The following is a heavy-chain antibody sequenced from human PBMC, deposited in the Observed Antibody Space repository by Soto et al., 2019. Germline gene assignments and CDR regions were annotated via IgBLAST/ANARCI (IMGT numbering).Heavy chain of an antibody. CDR1: GGTFSSYA. Sequence: GSSVKVSCKASGGTFSSYAISWVRQAPGQGLEWMGGIIPIFGTANYAQKFQGRVTITADKSTSTAYMELSSLRSEDTAVYYCARSPLLGSGGSCYALSDYCCQAPVVTVSS. CDR2: IIPIFGTA. D-gene: IGHD2-15*01. CDR3: ARSPLLGSGGSCYALSDY. J-gene: IGHJ4*02. V-gene: IGHV1-69*06.